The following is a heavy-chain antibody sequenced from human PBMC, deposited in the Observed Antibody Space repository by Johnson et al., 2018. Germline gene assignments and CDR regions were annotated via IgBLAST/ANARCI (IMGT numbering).Heavy chain of an antibody. CDR2: LWYDGSNK. D-gene: IGHD5-24*01. J-gene: IGHJ3*02. CDR1: GFTFSSYG. CDR3: ARRDGYNFGVFDI. V-gene: IGHV3-33*01. Sequence: QVQLMESGGGVVQPGRSLRLSCAASGFTFSSYGMHWVRQAPGKGLEWVAVLWYDGSNKYYADSVKGRFTISRDNSKNTRYLQMNSLSTEDTAVYYCARRDGYNFGVFDIWGQVTMVTVSS.